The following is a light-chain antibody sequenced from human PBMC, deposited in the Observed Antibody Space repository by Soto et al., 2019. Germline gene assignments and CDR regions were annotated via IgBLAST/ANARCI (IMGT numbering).Light chain of an antibody. CDR1: QSISSW. CDR2: TAS. CDR3: QQYNSYPWT. V-gene: IGKV1-5*03. J-gene: IGKJ1*01. Sequence: DIQMTQSPSTLSASVGDRVTITCRASQSISSWLAWYQQKPGKAPKLLIYTASSLESGVPSRFSGSGSGTEFTLTISSLQPDDFATDYCQQYNSYPWTFGQGTKVEVK.